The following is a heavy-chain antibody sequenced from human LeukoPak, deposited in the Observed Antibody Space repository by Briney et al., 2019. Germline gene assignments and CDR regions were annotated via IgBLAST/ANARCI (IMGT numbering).Heavy chain of an antibody. J-gene: IGHJ4*02. D-gene: IGHD6-13*01. CDR2: ISSGGNT. Sequence: GGSLRLSCAASGFIVSSNYMSWVRQAPGKGLEWVSIISSGGNTYYADSVKGRFTISRDISKNTLYLQMNGLRAEDTAVYYCAKDSSPSIAAANDFDYWGQGTLVTVSS. V-gene: IGHV3-53*01. CDR1: GFIVSSNY. CDR3: AKDSSPSIAAANDFDY.